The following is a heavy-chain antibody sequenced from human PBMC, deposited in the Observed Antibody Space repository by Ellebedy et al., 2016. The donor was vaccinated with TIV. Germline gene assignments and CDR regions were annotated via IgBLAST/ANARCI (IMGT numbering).Heavy chain of an antibody. D-gene: IGHD2-21*01. CDR1: GFTFSDHA. V-gene: IGHV3-30-3*01. CDR2: ISYTGGSQ. CDR3: TADTSVVQVEFEA. Sequence: PGGSLRLSCAVSGFTFSDHAMHWVRQAPGKGLEWVGTISYTGGSQNYADSVKGRFTISRDNSKNTLYLQMNSLKTEDTAVYYCTADTSVVQVEFEAWGQGTLVTVSS. J-gene: IGHJ5*02.